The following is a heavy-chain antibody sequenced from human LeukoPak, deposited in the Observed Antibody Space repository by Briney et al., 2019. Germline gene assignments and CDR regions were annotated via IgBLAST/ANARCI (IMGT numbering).Heavy chain of an antibody. CDR2: ISYDGSNK. CDR1: GFTFSSYA. V-gene: IGHV3-30*04. Sequence: RGSLRLSCAASGFTFSSYAMHWVRQAPGKGLEWVAVISYDGSNKNYADSVKGRFTMSRDNSKNTLYLQMNSLRAEDTAVYYCARGQLERFGDADYWGQGTLVTVSS. CDR3: ARGQLERFGDADY. J-gene: IGHJ4*02. D-gene: IGHD1-1*01.